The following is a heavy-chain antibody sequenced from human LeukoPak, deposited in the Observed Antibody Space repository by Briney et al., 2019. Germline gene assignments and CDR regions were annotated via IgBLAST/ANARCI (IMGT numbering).Heavy chain of an antibody. D-gene: IGHD3-9*01. Sequence: GGSLRLSCAASGFTFNTFNMNWVRQAPGKGLEWVSSITNGGDYIYYADSVKGRFTTSRDNAKNSLSLQLNSLRVEDTAVYYCARGHYDVLAASYKWTPDYWGQGTLVTVSS. CDR1: GFTFNTFN. V-gene: IGHV3-21*01. CDR2: ITNGGDYI. J-gene: IGHJ4*02. CDR3: ARGHYDVLAASYKWTPDY.